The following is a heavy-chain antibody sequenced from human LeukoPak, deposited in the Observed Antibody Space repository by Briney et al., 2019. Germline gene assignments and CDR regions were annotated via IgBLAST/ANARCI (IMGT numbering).Heavy chain of an antibody. D-gene: IGHD1-26*01. J-gene: IGHJ4*02. CDR1: GSTFSSYN. CDR2: ISSSSSSI. Sequence: TAGGSLRLSCAASGSTFSSYNMNWVRQAPGKGLEWVSSISSSSSSIYYADSVKGRFTISRDNAKNSLYLQMNSLRAEDTAVYYCAREVPQYSGSYNYWGQGTLVTVSS. V-gene: IGHV3-21*01. CDR3: AREVPQYSGSYNY.